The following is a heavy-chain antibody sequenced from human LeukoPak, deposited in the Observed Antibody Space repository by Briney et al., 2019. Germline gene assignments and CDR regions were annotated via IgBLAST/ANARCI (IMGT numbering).Heavy chain of an antibody. D-gene: IGHD2-2*01. CDR3: ARGDRELVPAAILGDYYYYGMDV. Sequence: ASVKVSCKASGYTFSGYYMHWVRQAPGQGLEWMGRINPNSGGTNYAQKFQGRVTMTRDTSISTAYMELSRLRSDDTAVYYCARGDRELVPAAILGDYYYYGMDVWGQGTTVTVSS. CDR2: INPNSGGT. J-gene: IGHJ6*02. V-gene: IGHV1-2*06. CDR1: GYTFSGYY.